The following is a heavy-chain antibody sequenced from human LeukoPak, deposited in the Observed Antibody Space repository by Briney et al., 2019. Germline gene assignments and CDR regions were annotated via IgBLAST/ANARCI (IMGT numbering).Heavy chain of an antibody. CDR1: GFTFSSYS. CDR3: ARELPFDY. CDR2: IKSDGSRT. V-gene: IGHV3-74*01. J-gene: IGHJ4*02. Sequence: GGSLRLSCAASGFTFSSYSMNWVRQAPGKGLVWVSRIKSDGSRTDYADSVKGRFTISRDNAKNTLYLQMNSLRAEDTAVYYCARELPFDYWGQGTLVTVSS.